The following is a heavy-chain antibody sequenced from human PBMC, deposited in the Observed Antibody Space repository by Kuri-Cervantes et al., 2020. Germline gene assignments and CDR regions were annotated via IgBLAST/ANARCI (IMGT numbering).Heavy chain of an antibody. V-gene: IGHV4-4*07. Sequence: ESLKISCTVSGGSISSYYWSWIRQPAGKGLEWIGRIYTSGSTYHNPSLKSRVTISVDTSKNQFSLKLSSVTAADTAVYYCARHPRSWDFDYWGQGTLVTVSS. J-gene: IGHJ4*02. D-gene: IGHD6-13*01. CDR1: GGSISSYY. CDR2: IYTSGST. CDR3: ARHPRSWDFDY.